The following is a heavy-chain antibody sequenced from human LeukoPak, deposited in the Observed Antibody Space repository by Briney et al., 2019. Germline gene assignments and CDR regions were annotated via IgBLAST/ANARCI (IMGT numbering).Heavy chain of an antibody. Sequence: GGSLRLSCAASGFTFSDYYMSWIRQAPGKGLEWVSYISSSGSSISYADSVKGRFTISRDNAKNSLYLQMNSLRAEDTAVYYCARDVVAARGSFDYWGQGTLVTVSS. J-gene: IGHJ4*02. CDR3: ARDVVAARGSFDY. D-gene: IGHD2-2*01. V-gene: IGHV3-11*01. CDR1: GFTFSDYY. CDR2: ISSSGSSI.